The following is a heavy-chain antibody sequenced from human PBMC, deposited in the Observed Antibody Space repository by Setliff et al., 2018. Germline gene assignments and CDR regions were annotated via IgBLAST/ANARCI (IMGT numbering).Heavy chain of an antibody. CDR3: ARGGTFRYFDF. CDR2: INHNSGGT. J-gene: IGHJ4*02. Sequence: ASVKVSCKASGYPFTGYYMHWVRQAPGQGLEWMGWINHNSGGTNYAQKFQGRVTMTRDTSISTAYMELSRLRSDDTAVYYCARGGTFRYFDFWGQGAPVTVSS. V-gene: IGHV1-2*02. CDR1: GYPFTGYY. D-gene: IGHD5-12*01.